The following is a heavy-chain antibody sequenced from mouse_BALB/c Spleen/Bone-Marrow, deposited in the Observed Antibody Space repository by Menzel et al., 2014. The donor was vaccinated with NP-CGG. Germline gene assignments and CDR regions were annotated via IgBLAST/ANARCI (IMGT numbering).Heavy chain of an antibody. V-gene: IGHV2-6-7*01. Sequence: VMLVESGPGLVAPSQSLSITCTVSGFSLTGYGVSWARQSPGKGLEWLGMIWGDGSTDYNSALKSRLSISKDNSKSQVYLKMNSLQTDDTARYYCARDSFLITRALDYWGQGTSVTASS. CDR1: GFSLTGYG. CDR2: IWGDGST. CDR3: ARDSFLITRALDY. J-gene: IGHJ4*01. D-gene: IGHD2-4*01.